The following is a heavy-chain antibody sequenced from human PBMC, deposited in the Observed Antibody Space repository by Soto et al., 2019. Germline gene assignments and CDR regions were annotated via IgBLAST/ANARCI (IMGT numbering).Heavy chain of an antibody. CDR3: VSVSSGPIFDY. J-gene: IGHJ4*02. D-gene: IGHD3-22*01. CDR1: LFTFSDHY. Sequence: GGPLRLSCIASLFTFSDHYMNWIRQAPGKGLESLSFISTTSSYTNYADSVKSRFTISRDNAMNSLYLQMNSLRAEDTAVYYCVSVSSGPIFDYWGQGTLVTVSS. CDR2: ISTTSSYT. V-gene: IGHV3-11*03.